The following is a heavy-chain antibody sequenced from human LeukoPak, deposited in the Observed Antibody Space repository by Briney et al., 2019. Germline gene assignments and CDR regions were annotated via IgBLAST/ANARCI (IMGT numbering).Heavy chain of an antibody. V-gene: IGHV3-9*01. CDR3: ARDRSGSSSVDDAFDI. Sequence: GGSLRLSCAASGFTFDDYAMHWVRQAPGKGLEWVSGISWNSGSIGYAGSVKGRFTISRDNAKKSLFLEMNSLRVEDTAVYYCARDRSGSSSVDDAFDIWGQGIMVTVSS. J-gene: IGHJ3*02. CDR1: GFTFDDYA. CDR2: ISWNSGSI. D-gene: IGHD1-26*01.